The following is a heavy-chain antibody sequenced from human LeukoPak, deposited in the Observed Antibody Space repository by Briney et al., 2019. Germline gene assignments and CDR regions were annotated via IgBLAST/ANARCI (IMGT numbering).Heavy chain of an antibody. CDR2: ISGSGGST. V-gene: IGHV3-23*01. CDR3: AKDEKTSVVFDGFDI. J-gene: IGHJ3*02. Sequence: TGGSLRLSCAVSGFTFSNYAMNWVRQAPGKGLEWVSGISGSGGSTYYADSVRGRFTISRVNSKNTLYLQMNSLRAEDTAAYYCAKDEKTSVVFDGFDIWGQGTMVTVSS. D-gene: IGHD5-18*01. CDR1: GFTFSNYA.